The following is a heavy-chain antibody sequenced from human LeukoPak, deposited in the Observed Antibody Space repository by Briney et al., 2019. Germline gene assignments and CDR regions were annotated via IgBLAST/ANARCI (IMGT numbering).Heavy chain of an antibody. V-gene: IGHV1-2*02. J-gene: IGHJ4*02. D-gene: IGHD3-22*01. CDR1: GCTFTGYY. CDR2: INPNSGGT. CDR3: AKGTGSGYYWFDY. Sequence: ASVKVSCKASGCTFTGYYMHWVRQAPGQGLEWMGWINPNSGGTNYAQKFQGRVTMTRDTSISTAYMELSRLRSDDTAVYYCAKGTGSGYYWFDYWGQGTLVTVSS.